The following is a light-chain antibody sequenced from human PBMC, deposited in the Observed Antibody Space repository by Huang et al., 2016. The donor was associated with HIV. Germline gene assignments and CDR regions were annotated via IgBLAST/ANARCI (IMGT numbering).Light chain of an antibody. CDR2: LGS. CDR1: PSLQHSNRYNY. J-gene: IGKJ2*03. Sequence: DNVMIQSPLSLSVTPGEPASISCTSSPSLQHSNRYNYVDLYLQKPGQSPQLLVFLGSNRASGVPDRLTGSGSGTYFSLKISRVEAEDVGVYYCMQSLHTPYSFGQGTKLEIK. V-gene: IGKV2-28*01. CDR3: MQSLHTPYS.